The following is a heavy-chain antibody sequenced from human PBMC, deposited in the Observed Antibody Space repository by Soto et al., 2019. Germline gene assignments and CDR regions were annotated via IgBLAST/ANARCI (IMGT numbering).Heavy chain of an antibody. D-gene: IGHD2-15*01. CDR3: AKRRGAGGHFDY. J-gene: IGHJ4*02. Sequence: GGSLRLSCAASGFTFSSYAMGWVRQGPGKGLEWVAVVSIGGSTHYADSVRGRFTISRDNSKNTLSLQMNSLTAEDTAVYFCAKRRGAGGHFDYWGQGAGVNVSA. CDR2: VSIGGST. CDR1: GFTFSSYA. V-gene: IGHV3-23*01.